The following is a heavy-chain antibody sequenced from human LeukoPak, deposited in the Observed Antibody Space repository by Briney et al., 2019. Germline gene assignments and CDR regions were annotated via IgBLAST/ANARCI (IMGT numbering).Heavy chain of an antibody. V-gene: IGHV3-74*01. D-gene: IGHD2-15*01. J-gene: IGHJ4*02. CDR1: GFTFSSYW. CDR2: INSDGSST. CDR3: AKAPVTSCRGAYCNPFDS. Sequence: GGSLRLSCAASGFTFSSYWMHWVRQAPGKGLVWVSRINSDGSSTSYADSVKGRFTISRDNAKNTLYLQMNSLRAEDAAVYFCAKAPVTSCRGAYCNPFDSWGQGTLVTVSS.